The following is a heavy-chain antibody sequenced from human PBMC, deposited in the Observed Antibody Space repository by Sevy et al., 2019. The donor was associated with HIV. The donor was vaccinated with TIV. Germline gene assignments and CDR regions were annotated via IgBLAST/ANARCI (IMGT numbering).Heavy chain of an antibody. J-gene: IGHJ6*02. V-gene: IGHV3-64D*06. CDR3: VKFYAATPGYYYYGMDV. CDR1: GFTFSSYA. Sequence: GGSLRLSCSASGFTFSSYAMHWVRQAPGKGLEYVSAISSNGGSTYYADSVKGRFTISRGNSKNTLYLQMSSLRAEDTAVYYCVKFYAATPGYYYYGMDVWGQGTTVTVSS. CDR2: ISSNGGST. D-gene: IGHD2-15*01.